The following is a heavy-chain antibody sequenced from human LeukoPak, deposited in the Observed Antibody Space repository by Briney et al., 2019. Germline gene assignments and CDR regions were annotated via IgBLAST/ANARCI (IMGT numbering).Heavy chain of an antibody. CDR2: IYHSGST. Sequence: PSETLSLTCAVSGGSISSGGYSWSWIRQPPGKGLEWIGYIYHSGSTYYNPSLKSRVTISVDRSKNQFSLKLSSVTAADTAVYYCARSTLLWFGEAMGGMDVWGQGTTVTVSS. V-gene: IGHV4-30-2*02. D-gene: IGHD3-10*01. J-gene: IGHJ6*02. CDR3: ARSTLLWFGEAMGGMDV. CDR1: GGSISSGGYS.